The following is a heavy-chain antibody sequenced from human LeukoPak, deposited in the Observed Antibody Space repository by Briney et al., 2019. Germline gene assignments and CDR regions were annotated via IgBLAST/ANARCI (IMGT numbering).Heavy chain of an antibody. CDR3: AREAVAGKSYWYFDH. J-gene: IGHJ2*01. Sequence: ASVKVSCKASGYTFTGYYMHWVRQAPGQGLEWMGRINPNSGGTNYAQKFQGRVTMTRDTSISTAYMELSRLRSDDTAAYYCAREAVAGKSYWYFDHWGRGTLVTVSS. CDR2: INPNSGGT. D-gene: IGHD6-19*01. V-gene: IGHV1-2*06. CDR1: GYTFTGYY.